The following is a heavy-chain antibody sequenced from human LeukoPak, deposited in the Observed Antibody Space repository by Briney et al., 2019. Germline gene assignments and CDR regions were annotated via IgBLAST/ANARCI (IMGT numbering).Heavy chain of an antibody. CDR1: GFTFSSYA. CDR2: ISTDDET. Sequence: GGSLRLSCAASGFTFSSYAMSWVRQAPGKGLEWISLISTDDETHYADSVKGRFTVSRDTSKNTVYLQMNSLRAEDTAVYYCARETASKYWGQGTLVTVSS. CDR3: ARETASKY. J-gene: IGHJ4*02. D-gene: IGHD2-21*02. V-gene: IGHV3-66*01.